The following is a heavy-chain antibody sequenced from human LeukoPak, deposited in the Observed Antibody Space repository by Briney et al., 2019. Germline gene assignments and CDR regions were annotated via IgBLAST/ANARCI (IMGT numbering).Heavy chain of an antibody. CDR1: GFTFSSYG. Sequence: AGGSLRLSCAASGFTFSSYGMHWVRQAPGKGLEWVAVIWYDGSNKYYADSVKGRFTISRDNSKNTLYLQMNSLRAEDTAVYYCARDVSPYYYDSSGYLPYGMDVWGQGTTVTVSS. V-gene: IGHV3-33*01. CDR2: IWYDGSNK. CDR3: ARDVSPYYYDSSGYLPYGMDV. D-gene: IGHD3-22*01. J-gene: IGHJ6*02.